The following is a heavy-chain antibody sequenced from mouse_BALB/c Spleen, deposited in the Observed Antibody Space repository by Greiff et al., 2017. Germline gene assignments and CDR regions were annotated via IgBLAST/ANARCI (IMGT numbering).Heavy chain of an antibody. V-gene: IGHV5-4*02. CDR3: ASHYGNYCDY. CDR2: ISDGGSYT. CDR1: GFTFSDYY. J-gene: IGHJ2*01. Sequence: LMESGGGLVKPGGSLKLSCAASGFTFSDYYMYWVRQTPEKRLEWVATISDGGSYTYYPDSVKGRFTISRDNAKNNLYLQMSSLKSEDTAMYYCASHYGNYCDYWGQGTTLTVSS. D-gene: IGHD2-1*01.